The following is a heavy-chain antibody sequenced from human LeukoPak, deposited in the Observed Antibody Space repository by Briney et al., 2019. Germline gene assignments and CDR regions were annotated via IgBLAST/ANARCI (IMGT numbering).Heavy chain of an antibody. V-gene: IGHV3-7*03. D-gene: IGHD6-19*01. CDR1: GFTFSYYS. Sequence: GGSQRLSCAASGFTFSYYSMSWVRQAPGKGLEWVANIKEDGSDKYYVDSVKGRFTISRDNAKNSLYLQMNSLRAEDTAVYYCARNSGWFRFDYWGQGTLVTVSS. CDR2: IKEDGSDK. CDR3: ARNSGWFRFDY. J-gene: IGHJ4*02.